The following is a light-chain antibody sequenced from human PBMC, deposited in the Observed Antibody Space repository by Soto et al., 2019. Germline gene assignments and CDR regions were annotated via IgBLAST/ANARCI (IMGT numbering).Light chain of an antibody. CDR1: QSLLYRSNNKNY. V-gene: IGKV4-1*01. CDR2: ATS. CDR3: QQYGSFTWT. J-gene: IGKJ1*01. Sequence: DIVMTQSHDSLAVSLGERATISCKSSQSLLYRSNNKNYSAWYQQKPGQAPRLLIYATSTRASGIPDRFSGSGSGTNVSLSISGLELEESAGYFCQQYGSFTWTLGQGTKVDI.